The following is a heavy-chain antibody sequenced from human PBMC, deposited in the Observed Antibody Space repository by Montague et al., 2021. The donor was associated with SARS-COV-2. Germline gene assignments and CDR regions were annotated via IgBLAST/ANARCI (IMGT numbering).Heavy chain of an antibody. CDR3: ARLGDGAVPSPILGVGPYYSYYYMDV. Sequence: SETLSLTCAVHGGSFSTYSWNWIRQPPGKGLEWIGEIHHGGSTNYNPSLKSRVTISADTSKNQFSLKLTSVAAADTAVYYCARLGDGAVPSPILGVGPYYSYYYMDVGGKGTTVTVSS. J-gene: IGHJ6*03. D-gene: IGHD3-10*01. CDR2: IHHGGST. V-gene: IGHV4-34*01. CDR1: GGSFSTYS.